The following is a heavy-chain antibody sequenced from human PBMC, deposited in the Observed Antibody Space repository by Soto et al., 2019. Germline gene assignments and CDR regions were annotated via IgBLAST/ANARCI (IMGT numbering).Heavy chain of an antibody. D-gene: IGHD4-4*01. CDR1: GYSFTSYW. Sequence: GESLKISCKCSGYSFTSYWIGWERQMPGKGLERMGIIYPGDSGTRYSPSFQGQVTISADKSISTAYLQWSSLKASDTAMYYCARPQSSRTAFRRWGQAKIVTVS. CDR2: IYPGDSGT. CDR3: ARPQSSRTAFRR. J-gene: IGHJ3*02. V-gene: IGHV5-51*01.